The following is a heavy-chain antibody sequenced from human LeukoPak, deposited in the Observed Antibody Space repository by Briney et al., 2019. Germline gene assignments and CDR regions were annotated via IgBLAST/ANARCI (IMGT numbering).Heavy chain of an antibody. CDR2: MSGGGGNT. V-gene: IGHV3-23*01. Sequence: GGSLRLSCAGSGFTFSSYAMSWARQAPGKGLEWVSGMSGGGGNTYYAGSVKGRFTISRDNSKNTLYLQMNSLKAEDTAVYFCTRQDCSGSSCSYVDSWGQGTLVTVPS. J-gene: IGHJ4*02. CDR3: TRQDCSGSSCSYVDS. D-gene: IGHD2-15*01. CDR1: GFTFSSYA.